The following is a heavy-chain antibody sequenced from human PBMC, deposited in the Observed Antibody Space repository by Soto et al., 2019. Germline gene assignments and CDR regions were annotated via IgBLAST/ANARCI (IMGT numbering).Heavy chain of an antibody. Sequence: GGSLRLSFATSGFTLSDYAMHWVRQSPGQGLEWVAAISFDGSNTYYADSLTGRFTISRDPSKNTLYLDMNSLRPEDTAVYYCAKIRMVTAMFQMDVWGQGTTVTVSS. J-gene: IGHJ6*02. CDR1: GFTLSDYA. CDR2: ISFDGSNT. CDR3: AKIRMVTAMFQMDV. V-gene: IGHV3-30*18. D-gene: IGHD2-21*02.